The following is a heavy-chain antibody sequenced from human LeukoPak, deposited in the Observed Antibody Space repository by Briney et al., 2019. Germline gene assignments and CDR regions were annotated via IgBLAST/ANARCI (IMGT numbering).Heavy chain of an antibody. CDR2: VSGSGGST. J-gene: IGHJ4*02. V-gene: IGHV3-23*01. CDR1: GFTFSSYA. D-gene: IGHD4-23*01. CDR3: AINTVVTNFDY. Sequence: PGGSLRLSCAASGFTFSSYAMSWVRQAPGKGLEWVSAVSGSGGSTYYADSVKGRFTISRDNSKTTLYLQMNSLRAEDTAVYYCAINTVVTNFDYWGQGTLVTVSS.